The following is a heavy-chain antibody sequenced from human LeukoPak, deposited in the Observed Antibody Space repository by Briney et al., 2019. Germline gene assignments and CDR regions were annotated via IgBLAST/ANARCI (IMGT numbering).Heavy chain of an antibody. V-gene: IGHV1-46*01. D-gene: IGHD3-22*01. CDR3: ARGHLTRGTGVGSSGYYVH. Sequence: ASVKASCKASGYTFTSYYMHWVRQAPGQGLEWMGIINPSGGSTSYAQKFQGRVTMTRDTSISTAYMELSRLRSDDTAVYYCARGHLTRGTGVGSSGYYVHWGQGTLVTVSS. CDR1: GYTFTSYY. J-gene: IGHJ4*02. CDR2: INPSGGST.